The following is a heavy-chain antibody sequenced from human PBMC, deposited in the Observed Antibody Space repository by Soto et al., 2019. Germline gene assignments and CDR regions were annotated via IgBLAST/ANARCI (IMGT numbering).Heavy chain of an antibody. CDR3: AREEGKYDILTGYYFDYYYYGMDV. CDR2: IYYSGST. D-gene: IGHD3-9*01. Sequence: SETLSLTCTVSGGSISSGGYYWSWIRQHPGKGLEWIGYIYYSGSTYYNPSLKSRVTISVDTSKNQFSLKLSSVTAADTAVYYCAREEGKYDILTGYYFDYYYYGMDVWGQGTTVTVSS. V-gene: IGHV4-31*03. J-gene: IGHJ6*02. CDR1: GGSISSGGYY.